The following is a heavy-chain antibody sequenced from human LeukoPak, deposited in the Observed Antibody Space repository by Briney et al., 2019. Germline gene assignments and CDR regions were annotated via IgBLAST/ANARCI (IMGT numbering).Heavy chain of an antibody. D-gene: IGHD3-22*01. V-gene: IGHV1-18*01. CDR2: IRVYNGNT. CDR3: ARGPGGRSGYYPLEDYYYYYYMDV. Sequence: ASVKVSCKASGYTFTSYGINWVRQAPGQGLEWMGWIRVYNGNTNYAQKLQGRVTMTTDTSTSTAYMELRSLRSDDTAVYYCARGPGGRSGYYPLEDYYYYYYMDVWGKGTTVTVSS. CDR1: GYTFTSYG. J-gene: IGHJ6*03.